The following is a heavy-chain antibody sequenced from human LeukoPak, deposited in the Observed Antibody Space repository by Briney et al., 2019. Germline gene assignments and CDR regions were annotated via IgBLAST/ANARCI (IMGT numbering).Heavy chain of an antibody. CDR1: GFTFSNAG. CDR2: ISASGGRT. V-gene: IGHV3-23*01. CDR3: AKRGVVIRVILVGFHKEAYYFDS. D-gene: IGHD3-22*01. J-gene: IGHJ4*02. Sequence: GGSLRLSCAASGFTFSNAGMSWVRQAPGKGLEWVAGISASGGRTNYADSVKGRFTISRDKPTNTLYLQMNSLRAEDTAVYFCAKRGVVIRVILVGFHKEAYYFDSWGQGALVTVSS.